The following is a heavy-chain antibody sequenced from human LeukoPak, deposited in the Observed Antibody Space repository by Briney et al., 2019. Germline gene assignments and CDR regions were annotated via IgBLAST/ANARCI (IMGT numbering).Heavy chain of an antibody. D-gene: IGHD5-12*01. V-gene: IGHV1-2*02. CDR1: GYTFTDYF. J-gene: IGHJ5*02. Sequence: WASVKVSCKASGYTFTDYFMHWVRQAPGQGLEWMGWINPKNGDTNYAQNFQGRVTMTRDTSIPTVYMEVSSLRSEDTAVYYCARVKWPAENWFDPWGQGTLVTVSS. CDR3: ARVKWPAENWFDP. CDR2: INPKNGDT.